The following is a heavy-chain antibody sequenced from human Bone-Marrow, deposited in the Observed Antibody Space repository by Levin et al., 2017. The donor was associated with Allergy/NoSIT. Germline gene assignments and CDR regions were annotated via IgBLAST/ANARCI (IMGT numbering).Heavy chain of an antibody. CDR2: IWYDGSNK. Sequence: LSLPCAASGFTFRIYPMHWVRQAPGKGLDWVAVIWYDGSNKHYADSVKGRFTISRDNSKNTLYLQMNSLRAEDTAVYYCARDHPTAMDYWGQGTLVTVSS. CDR3: ARDHPTAMDY. V-gene: IGHV3-33*01. J-gene: IGHJ4*02. CDR1: GFTFRIYP.